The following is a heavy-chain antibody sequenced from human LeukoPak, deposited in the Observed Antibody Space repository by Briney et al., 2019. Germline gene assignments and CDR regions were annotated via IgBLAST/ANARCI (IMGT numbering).Heavy chain of an antibody. CDR2: IYYSGST. D-gene: IGHD6-19*01. CDR1: GGSISSYS. CDR3: ARVGSDLFDY. Sequence: SETLSLTCTFSGGSISSYSWSWVRQPPGRGLEWIGYIYYSGSTTYNPSLKSRVTISLDTSKNQFSLKLSSVTAADTAVYYCARVGSDLFDYWGQGTLVTVSS. V-gene: IGHV4-59*12. J-gene: IGHJ4*02.